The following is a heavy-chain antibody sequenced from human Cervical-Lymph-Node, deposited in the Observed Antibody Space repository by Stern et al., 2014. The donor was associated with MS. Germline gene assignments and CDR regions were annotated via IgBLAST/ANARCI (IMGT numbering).Heavy chain of an antibody. Sequence: QVQLMQSGAEVKKPGSSVKVSCQASGGTLISYPISWVRQAPGQGLECLGGIMPILGTSNYAHKFQGRVTITADESTTTIYMELRSLKSEDTAVYYCARHLGSHESGWFDPWGQGTLVTVSS. J-gene: IGHJ5*02. CDR3: ARHLGSHESGWFDP. V-gene: IGHV1-69*01. CDR1: GGTLISYP. CDR2: IMPILGTS. D-gene: IGHD1-26*01.